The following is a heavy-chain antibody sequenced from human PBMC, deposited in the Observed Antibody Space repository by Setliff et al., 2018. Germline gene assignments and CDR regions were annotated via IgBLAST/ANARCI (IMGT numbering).Heavy chain of an antibody. Sequence: GGSLRLSCAASGFTFSSYGMHWVRQAPGKGLEWVAFIRYDGSNKYYADSVKGRFTISRDNSKNTLYLQMNSLRAEDTAVYYCAKDLSDILTGYYIYYGMDVWGQGTTVTVSS. CDR3: AKDLSDILTGYYIYYGMDV. J-gene: IGHJ6*02. CDR1: GFTFSSYG. D-gene: IGHD3-9*01. V-gene: IGHV3-30*02. CDR2: IRYDGSNK.